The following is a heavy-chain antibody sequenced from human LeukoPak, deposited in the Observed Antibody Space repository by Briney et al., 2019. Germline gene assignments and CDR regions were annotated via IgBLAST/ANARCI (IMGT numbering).Heavy chain of an antibody. CDR2: ISPSGST. J-gene: IGHJ2*01. V-gene: IGHV4-4*09. CDR1: GGSLSSYY. Sequence: SETLSLTCTVSGGSLSSYYWSWIRQPPGKGLEWIGNISPSGSTNYSPSLKSRVTMSVDTSKKQISLKLSSVTAADTAVYYCATDYAGNSDWYFDLWGRGALVTVSS. D-gene: IGHD4-23*01. CDR3: ATDYAGNSDWYFDL.